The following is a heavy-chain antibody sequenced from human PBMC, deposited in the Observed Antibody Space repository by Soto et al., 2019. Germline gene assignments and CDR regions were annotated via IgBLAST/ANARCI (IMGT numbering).Heavy chain of an antibody. V-gene: IGHV3-30*18. D-gene: IGHD2-21*01. CDR2: ISYDGSNK. CDR1: GFTFSSYG. CDR3: AKELDSDSSYMDV. J-gene: IGHJ6*03. Sequence: QVQLVESGGGVVQPGRSLRLSCAASGFTFSSYGMHWVRQAPGKGLEWVAVISYDGSNKYYADSVKGRFTISRDNSKNPLYLQMNTLRAEDTAVYYCAKELDSDSSYMDVWGKGPRSPSP.